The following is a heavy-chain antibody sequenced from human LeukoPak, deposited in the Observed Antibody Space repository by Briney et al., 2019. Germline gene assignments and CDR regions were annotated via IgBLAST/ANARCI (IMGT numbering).Heavy chain of an antibody. D-gene: IGHD3-22*01. J-gene: IGHJ4*02. V-gene: IGHV1-2*02. CDR3: AAGPVYDYFEF. CDR2: INPNSGGT. CDR1: EYSFTDYY. Sequence: ASVKVSCKASEYSFTDYYIHWVRQAPGQGLEWMGWINPNSGGTNSAQKFQVRITLTRDTSISTAYMELSRLRSDDTAAYYCAAGPVYDYFEFWGQGTLVTVSS.